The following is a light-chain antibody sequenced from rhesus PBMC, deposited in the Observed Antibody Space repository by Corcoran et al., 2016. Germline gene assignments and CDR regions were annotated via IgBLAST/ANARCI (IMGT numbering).Light chain of an antibody. V-gene: IGKV1-28*03. CDR3: LQHNSYPWT. J-gene: IGKJ1*01. CDR1: QGISSY. Sequence: DIQMTQSPSSLSASVGDTVTITCRASQGISSYLNWFQQKPGKAPKLLLYAASSLESGVPSRFSGSGSGKDFTLTISSMQPEDFAVYYCLQHNSYPWTFGQGPKVEIK. CDR2: AAS.